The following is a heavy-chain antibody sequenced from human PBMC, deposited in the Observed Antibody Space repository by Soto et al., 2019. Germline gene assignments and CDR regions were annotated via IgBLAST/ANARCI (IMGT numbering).Heavy chain of an antibody. CDR2: ISGSGGST. CDR3: AKPVDSYDILTGYPSFYFDY. J-gene: IGHJ4*02. Sequence: GSLRLSCAASGFTVSSYAMSWVRQAPGKGLEWVSAISGSGGSTYYADSVKGRFTISRDNSKNTLYLQMNSLRAEDTAVYYCAKPVDSYDILTGYPSFYFDYWGQGTLVTVSS. V-gene: IGHV3-23*01. D-gene: IGHD3-9*01. CDR1: GFTVSSYA.